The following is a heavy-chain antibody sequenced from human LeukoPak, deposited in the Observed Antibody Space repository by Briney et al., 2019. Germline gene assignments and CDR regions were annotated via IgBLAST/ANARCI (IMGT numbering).Heavy chain of an antibody. CDR1: GYTFTGYY. Sequence: ASVKVSCKASGYTFTGYYMHWVRQAPGQGLEWMGWINRSSGGTNYAQKFQGWVTMTRDTSISTAYMELSRLRSDDTAVYYCARSPYCGGDCYIYYFDYWGQGTLVTVSS. CDR2: INRSSGGT. D-gene: IGHD2-21*02. CDR3: ARSPYCGGDCYIYYFDY. J-gene: IGHJ4*02. V-gene: IGHV1-2*04.